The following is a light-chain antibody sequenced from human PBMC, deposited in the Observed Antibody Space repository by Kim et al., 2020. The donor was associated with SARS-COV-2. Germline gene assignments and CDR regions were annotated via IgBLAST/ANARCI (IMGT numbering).Light chain of an antibody. CDR2: DTS. CDR3: QQYHKYPLT. V-gene: IGKV1D-13*01. Sequence: AIQLTQSPSSLSTSVGDRVTITCRASQGISNALAWYQQRPGKAPNLMIYDTSTLESGVPSRFSGSGSGTDFTLTISSLQPEDIGTYYCQQYHKYPLTFGGGTKVDIK. CDR1: QGISNA. J-gene: IGKJ4*01.